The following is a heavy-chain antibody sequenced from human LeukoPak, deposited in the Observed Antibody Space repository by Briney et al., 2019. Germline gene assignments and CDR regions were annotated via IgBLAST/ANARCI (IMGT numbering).Heavy chain of an antibody. CDR2: IKEDGSEK. V-gene: IGHV3-7*01. J-gene: IGHJ4*02. D-gene: IGHD6-13*01. CDR1: GFTFSTYW. Sequence: GGSLRLSCAASGFTFSTYWMHWVRHAPGKGPEWVANIKEDGSEKYYVDSVKGRFTISRDNAKNSLYLQMNSLRAEDMAVYYCARDRIAVAGHGGVSDYWGQGTLVTVSS. CDR3: ARDRIAVAGHGGVSDY.